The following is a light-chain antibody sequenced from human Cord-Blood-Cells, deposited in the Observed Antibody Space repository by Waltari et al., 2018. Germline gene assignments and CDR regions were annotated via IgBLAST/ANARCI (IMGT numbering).Light chain of an antibody. V-gene: IGKV4-1*01. Sequence: DIVMTQSPDSLAVSLGERATINGKSSQSVLYSSNNKNYLAWYQQKPGQPPKLLIYWASTRESGVPDRFSGSGSGTDFTLTISSLQAEDVAVYYCQPYYSTPLTFGGGTKVEIK. J-gene: IGKJ4*01. CDR2: WAS. CDR3: QPYYSTPLT. CDR1: QSVLYSSNNKNY.